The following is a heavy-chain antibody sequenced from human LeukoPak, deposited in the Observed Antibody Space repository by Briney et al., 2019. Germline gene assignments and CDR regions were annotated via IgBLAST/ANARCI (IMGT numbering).Heavy chain of an antibody. V-gene: IGHV3-74*01. CDR2: INSDGSST. CDR1: GFTFSSYW. D-gene: IGHD2-21*02. J-gene: IGHJ6*02. CDR3: ARDLGYCGGDCYYYYYYGMDV. Sequence: PGGSLRLSCAASGFTFSSYWMHWVRQAPGKGLVWVSRINSDGSSTGYADSVKGRFTISRDNAKNTLYLQMNSLRAEDTAVYYCARDLGYCGGDCYYYYYYGMDVWGQGTTVTVSS.